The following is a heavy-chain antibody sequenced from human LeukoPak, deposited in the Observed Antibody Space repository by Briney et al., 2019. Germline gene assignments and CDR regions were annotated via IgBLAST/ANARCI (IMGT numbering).Heavy chain of an antibody. J-gene: IGHJ3*02. D-gene: IGHD4-17*01. CDR1: GYTFTGYY. V-gene: IGHV1-2*02. CDR3: ATMTTVTNGI. Sequence: ASVKVSCKASGYTFTGYYMHWVRQAPGQGLEWMGWINPNSGGTNYAQKFQGRVTTTRDTSISTAYMELSRLRSDDTAVYYCATMTTVTNGIWGQGTMVTVSS. CDR2: INPNSGGT.